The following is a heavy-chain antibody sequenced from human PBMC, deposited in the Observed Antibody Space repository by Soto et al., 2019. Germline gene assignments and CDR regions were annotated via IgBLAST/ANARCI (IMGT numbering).Heavy chain of an antibody. CDR3: ARASGDIVVVPAAMFWFDP. Sequence: SETLSLTCAVYGGSFSGYYWSWIRQPPGKGLEWIGEINHSGSTNYNPSLKSRVTISVDTSKNQFSLKLSSATAADTAVYYCARASGDIVVVPAAMFWFDPWGQGTLVTVSS. CDR2: INHSGST. CDR1: GGSFSGYY. V-gene: IGHV4-34*01. D-gene: IGHD2-2*01. J-gene: IGHJ5*02.